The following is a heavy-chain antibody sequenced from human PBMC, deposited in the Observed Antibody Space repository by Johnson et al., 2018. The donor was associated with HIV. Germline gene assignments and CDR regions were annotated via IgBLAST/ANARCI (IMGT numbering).Heavy chain of an antibody. CDR3: ARSPEIGDRLWRAFDV. CDR1: GFTVRSNY. CDR2: IYSDGNN. J-gene: IGHJ3*01. D-gene: IGHD4-17*01. V-gene: IGHV3-66*01. Sequence: EVQLVESGGGMVQPGGSLSLSCAASGFTVRSNYMSWVRQAPGRGLECVSIIYSDGNNYYAATVTGRFTISRNNSKNTLYLQMNSLRAEDTAVYYCARSPEIGDRLWRAFDVWGQGTMVTVSS.